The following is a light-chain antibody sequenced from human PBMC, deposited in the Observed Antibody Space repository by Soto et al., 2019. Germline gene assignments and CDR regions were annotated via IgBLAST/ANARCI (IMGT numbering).Light chain of an antibody. CDR1: QYVGTR. V-gene: IGKV3-11*01. Sequence: EIVLTQSPATLSSSPGETATLSCRASQYVGTRLAWYQHKPGQAPRLLIYNAFHRATGIPARFSGSGSGTDFTLTISSIETEHFAVYFCQQRGTFGQGTKV. CDR3: QQRGT. CDR2: NAF. J-gene: IGKJ1*01.